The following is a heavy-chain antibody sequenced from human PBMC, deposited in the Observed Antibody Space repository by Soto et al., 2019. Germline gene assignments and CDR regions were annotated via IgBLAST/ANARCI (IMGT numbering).Heavy chain of an antibody. Sequence: QVQLQESGPGLVKPSETLSLTCTVSGGSISSYYWSWIRQPPGKGLEWIGYIYYSGSTNYNPSLKSRVTISVDTSKTHFSLKLSSVTAADPAVYYCARSYRRYCSGGSCYSYYYYYMDVWGKGTTVTVSS. V-gene: IGHV4-59*01. CDR1: GGSISSYY. D-gene: IGHD2-15*01. J-gene: IGHJ6*03. CDR3: ARSYRRYCSGGSCYSYYYYYMDV. CDR2: IYYSGST.